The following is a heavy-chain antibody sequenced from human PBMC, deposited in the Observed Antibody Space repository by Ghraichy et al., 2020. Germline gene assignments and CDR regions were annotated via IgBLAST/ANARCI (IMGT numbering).Heavy chain of an antibody. D-gene: IGHD3-10*01. CDR1: GFTFSSYA. J-gene: IGHJ4*02. CDR2: ISSTGGST. V-gene: IGHV3-23*01. CDR3: AKVQHYFGSGSYYNFDY. Sequence: GESLNISCAASGFTFSSYAMSWVRQAPGKGLEWVSAISSTGGSTHYADSVKGLFTISRDNSKNTLYLQMNSLRAEDTAVYYCAKVQHYFGSGSYYNFDYWGQGTLVTVSS.